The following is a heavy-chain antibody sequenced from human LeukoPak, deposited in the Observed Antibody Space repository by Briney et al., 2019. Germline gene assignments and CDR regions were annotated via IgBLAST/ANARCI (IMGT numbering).Heavy chain of an antibody. CDR3: AKAADGYYDSSGYSYFDY. CDR2: ISGSGGST. CDR1: GFTFSSYA. J-gene: IGHJ4*02. V-gene: IGHV3-23*01. Sequence: GGSLRLSCAASGFTFSSYAMSWVRQAPGKGLEWVSAISGSGGSTYYADSVKGRFTISRDNSKNTPYLQMNSLRAEDTAVYYCAKAADGYYDSSGYSYFDYWGQGTLVTVSS. D-gene: IGHD3-22*01.